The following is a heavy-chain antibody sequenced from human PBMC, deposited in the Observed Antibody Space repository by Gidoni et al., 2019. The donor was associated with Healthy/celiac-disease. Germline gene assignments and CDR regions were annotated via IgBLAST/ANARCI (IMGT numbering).Heavy chain of an antibody. V-gene: IGHV3-23*01. J-gene: IGHJ3*02. CDR1: GFTFRSYA. D-gene: IGHD3-3*01. CDR3: AKDQLDFGSGYAGGDAFDI. CDR2: ISGSGGST. Sequence: EVPLLESGGGLVQPGGSLRLSCSASGFTFRSYAMRWVRQAPGKGLDGVSAISGSGGSTYYADSVKGRLTISRDNSKNTRDLQMNSLRAEETAVYYGAKDQLDFGSGYAGGDAFDIWGQGTMVTVSS.